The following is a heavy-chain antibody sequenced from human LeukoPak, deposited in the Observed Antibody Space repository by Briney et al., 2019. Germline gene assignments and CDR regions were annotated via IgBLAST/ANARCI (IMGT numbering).Heavy chain of an antibody. Sequence: GGSLRLSCAASGFSFTNYAMSWVRQAPGRGPEWVSSIRGGSEIFYADSVKGRFTLSRDDSRNTVYLQLNNLRVEDTAIYYCAKANWVSNADAVWWGQGTQVTVSS. D-gene: IGHD1-1*01. CDR1: GFSFTNYA. V-gene: IGHV3-23*01. CDR2: IRGGSEI. J-gene: IGHJ4*02. CDR3: AKANWVSNADAVW.